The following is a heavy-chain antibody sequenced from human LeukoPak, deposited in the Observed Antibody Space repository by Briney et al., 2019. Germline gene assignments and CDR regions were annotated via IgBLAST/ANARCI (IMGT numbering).Heavy chain of an antibody. J-gene: IGHJ3*02. V-gene: IGHV1-69*05. CDR2: IIPIFGTA. CDR3: ARAGENCSSTSCYYGNAFDI. Sequence: SVEVSCKASGGTFSSYAISWVRQAPGQGLEWMGGIIPIFGTANYAQKFQGRVTITTDESTSTAYMELSSLRSEDTAVYYCARAGENCSSTSCYYGNAFDIWGQGTMVTVSS. CDR1: GGTFSSYA. D-gene: IGHD2-2*01.